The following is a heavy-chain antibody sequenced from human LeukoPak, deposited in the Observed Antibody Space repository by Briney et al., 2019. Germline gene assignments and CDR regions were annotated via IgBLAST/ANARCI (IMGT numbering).Heavy chain of an antibody. CDR3: AREVAGSPDY. CDR2: INTNTGNP. D-gene: IGHD3-10*01. Sequence: AASVKVSCKASGYSFTSYAMNWVRQAPGQGLEWMGWINTNTGNPTYAQGFTGRFVFSLDTSVSTAYLQISSLKAEDAAVYYCAREVAGSPDYWGQGTLVTVSS. CDR1: GYSFTSYA. J-gene: IGHJ4*02. V-gene: IGHV7-4-1*02.